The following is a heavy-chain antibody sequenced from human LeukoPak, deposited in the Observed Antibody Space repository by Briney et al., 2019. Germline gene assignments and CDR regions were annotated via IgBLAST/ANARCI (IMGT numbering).Heavy chain of an antibody. Sequence: SVKVSCKASGGTFSSYAISWVRQAPGQGLEWMGGIIPIFGTANYAQKFQGRVTITADESTSTAYMELGSLRSEDTAVYYCAASSTGTVAYGMDVWGQGTTVTVSS. V-gene: IGHV1-69*13. CDR3: AASSTGTVAYGMDV. D-gene: IGHD2-8*02. CDR2: IIPIFGTA. CDR1: GGTFSSYA. J-gene: IGHJ6*02.